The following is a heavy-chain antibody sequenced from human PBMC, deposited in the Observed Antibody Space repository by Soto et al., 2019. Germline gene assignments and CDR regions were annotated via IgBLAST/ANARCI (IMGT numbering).Heavy chain of an antibody. J-gene: IGHJ4*02. Sequence: QVQLVESGGALVKPGGSLRLSCAASGLTFRAYYRSSIRQAPGKGLEFLSYISGISTSTTYADSVRGRFPISRDNANNSLFLHMNNLTADDTAVYYCALRRYGEDVDNWGQGTLVTVSS. CDR2: ISGISTST. CDR3: ALRRYGEDVDN. D-gene: IGHD4-17*01. CDR1: GLTFRAYY. V-gene: IGHV3-11*06.